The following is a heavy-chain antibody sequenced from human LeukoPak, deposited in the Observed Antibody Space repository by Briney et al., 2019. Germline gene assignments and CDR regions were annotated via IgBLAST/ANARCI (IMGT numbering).Heavy chain of an antibody. Sequence: GGSPRLSCAASGFTLSSYWMSWVRQAPGKGLEWVANIKQDGSEKYYVDSVKGRFTISRDNAKNSLYLQMNSLRAEDTAVYYCATLVATTRFDYWGQGTLATVSS. CDR2: IKQDGSEK. V-gene: IGHV3-7*01. D-gene: IGHD5-12*01. CDR3: ATLVATTRFDY. CDR1: GFTLSSYW. J-gene: IGHJ4*02.